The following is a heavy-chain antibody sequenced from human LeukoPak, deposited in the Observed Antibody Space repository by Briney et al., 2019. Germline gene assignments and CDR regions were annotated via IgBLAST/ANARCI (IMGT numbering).Heavy chain of an antibody. Sequence: SVKVSFKASGGTFSTYGISWVRQAPGQGLGWMGGIVPNSGTADYSQKFQGGVTITADKSTSTAYMELSSLRTEDTAVYYCASRPAIAAAGDYWGQGTLVTVSS. D-gene: IGHD6-25*01. CDR2: IVPNSGTA. CDR1: GGTFSTYG. V-gene: IGHV1-69*06. CDR3: ASRPAIAAAGDY. J-gene: IGHJ4*02.